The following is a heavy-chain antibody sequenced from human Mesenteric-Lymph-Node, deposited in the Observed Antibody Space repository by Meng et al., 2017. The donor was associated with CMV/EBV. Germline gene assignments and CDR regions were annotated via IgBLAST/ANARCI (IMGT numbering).Heavy chain of an antibody. CDR1: GFTFSTSG. J-gene: IGHJ4*02. Sequence: GESLKIPCASSGFTFSTSGIHWVRQGPGKGLEWVTFVRHDETNKTYADSVKGRFISSRDNTENTVYLLMNSLRAEDTAVYYCVRTQYTTSRFDYWGRGTLVTVSS. D-gene: IGHD2-2*02. V-gene: IGHV3-30*02. CDR2: VRHDETNK. CDR3: VRTQYTTSRFDY.